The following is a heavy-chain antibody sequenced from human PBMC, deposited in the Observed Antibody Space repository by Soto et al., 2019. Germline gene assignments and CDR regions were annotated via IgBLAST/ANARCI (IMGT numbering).Heavy chain of an antibody. Sequence: PSETLSLTCTVSGGSISSSSYYWGWIRQPPGKGLEWIGSIYYSGSTYYDPSLKSRVTISVDTSKNQFSLKLSSVTAADTAVYYWARHLRPYGSGSDKKYYYYCMDVWGQGTTATVSS. CDR3: ARHLRPYGSGSDKKYYYYCMDV. D-gene: IGHD3-10*01. CDR2: IYYSGST. CDR1: GGSISSSSYY. J-gene: IGHJ6*02. V-gene: IGHV4-39*01.